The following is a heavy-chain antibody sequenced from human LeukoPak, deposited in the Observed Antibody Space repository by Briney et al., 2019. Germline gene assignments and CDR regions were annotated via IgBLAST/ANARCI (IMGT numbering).Heavy chain of an antibody. CDR3: ARHPEGYYGSGSYYPDYYYYMDV. CDR2: IYTSGST. V-gene: IGHV4-4*09. J-gene: IGHJ6*03. D-gene: IGHD3-10*01. Sequence: SETLSLTCTASGGSISSYYWSWIRQHPGKGLEWIGYIYTSGSTNYNPSLKSRVTISVDTSKNQFSLKLSSVTAADTAVYYCARHPEGYYGSGSYYPDYYYYMDVWGKGTTVTVSS. CDR1: GGSISSYY.